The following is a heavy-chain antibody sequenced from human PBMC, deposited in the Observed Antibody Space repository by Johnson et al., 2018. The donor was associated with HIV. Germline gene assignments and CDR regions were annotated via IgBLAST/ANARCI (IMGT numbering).Heavy chain of an antibody. Sequence: VQLVESGGGLVQPGGSLRLSCAASGFTFSSYDMHWVRQATGKGLEWVSAIGTAGDTYYPGSVKGRFTISRDNAKNSLYLQMNSLRAEDTALYYCARDPTTQYLRLIGDFGSFDIWGQGTMVTVSS. J-gene: IGHJ3*02. CDR1: GFTFSSYD. CDR3: ARDPTTQYLRLIGDFGSFDI. V-gene: IGHV3-13*01. CDR2: IGTAGDT. D-gene: IGHD7-27*01.